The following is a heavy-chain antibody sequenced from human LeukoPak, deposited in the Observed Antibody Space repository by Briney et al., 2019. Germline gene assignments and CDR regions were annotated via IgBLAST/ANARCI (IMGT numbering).Heavy chain of an antibody. CDR1: GFTFSSYW. D-gene: IGHD3-22*01. Sequence: GGSLRLSCTASGFTFSSYWMHWVRQAPGKGLEWVSAISGSGGSTYYADSVKGRFTISRDNAKNSLYLQMNSLRAEDTAVYYCARDIYDSGGYWGQGTLVTVSS. J-gene: IGHJ4*02. CDR3: ARDIYDSGGY. CDR2: ISGSGGST. V-gene: IGHV3-21*01.